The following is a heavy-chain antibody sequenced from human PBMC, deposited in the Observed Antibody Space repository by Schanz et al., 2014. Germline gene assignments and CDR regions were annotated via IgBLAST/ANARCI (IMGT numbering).Heavy chain of an antibody. V-gene: IGHV1-69*08. D-gene: IGHD3-10*01. CDR3: ARDGGEVVRGVIEGVNHYYYGMDV. Sequence: QVHLVQSGAEVKKPGSSVKVSCKASGGTFSSDTFSWVRQAPGQGLEWMGRIVPIAGITNYAQRFQGRVTITADKSSETAYMELSSLRSEDTAVDYCARDGGEVVRGVIEGVNHYYYGMDVWGQGTTGTVSS. CDR1: GGTFSSDT. J-gene: IGHJ6*02. CDR2: IVPIAGIT.